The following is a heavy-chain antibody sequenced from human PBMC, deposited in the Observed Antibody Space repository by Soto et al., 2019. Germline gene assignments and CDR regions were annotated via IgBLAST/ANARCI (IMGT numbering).Heavy chain of an antibody. CDR1: GYTLRNYD. D-gene: IGHD6-25*01. Sequence: QVQLVQSGAEVKRPGASVKVSCKASGYTLRNYDVAWVRLAPGHGLEGMGWISISKGKTYYQESLQGRVTMTMDTGTTTAYMEVSSLRSADTAVYDCARTGYIGNFGLDVLGQGTTVTFSS. CDR3: ARTGYIGNFGLDV. J-gene: IGHJ6*02. CDR2: ISISKGKT. V-gene: IGHV1-18*01.